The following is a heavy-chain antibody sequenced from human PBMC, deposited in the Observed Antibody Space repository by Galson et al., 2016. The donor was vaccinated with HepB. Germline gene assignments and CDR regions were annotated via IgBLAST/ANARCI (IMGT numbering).Heavy chain of an antibody. CDR3: ARERGQWFGELLEFYGMDV. CDR1: GFRFDGFY. V-gene: IGHV1-46*02. J-gene: IGHJ6*02. D-gene: IGHD3-10*01. Sequence: SCKASGFRFDGFYIHWVRQAPGQGPEWLGVLNPVGGGTTYEQKFQGRLSLTRAGSTTTFNLELSSLTSEDTATYYCARERGQWFGELLEFYGMDVWGQGTTVIVSS. CDR2: LNPVGGGT.